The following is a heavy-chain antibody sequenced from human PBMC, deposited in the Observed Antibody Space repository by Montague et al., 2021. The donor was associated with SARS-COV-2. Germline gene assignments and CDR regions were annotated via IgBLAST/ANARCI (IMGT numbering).Heavy chain of an antibody. CDR2: TYYRSKWYN. J-gene: IGHJ6*02. V-gene: IGHV6-1*01. D-gene: IGHD5-12*01. CDR3: ARQPLGYDFVYYYYGMDV. CDR1: GDSVSSNSAA. Sequence: CAISGDSVSSNSAAWNWIRQSPSRGLEWLGRTYYRSKWYNDYAVPVKSRITINPDTSKNQFSLQLNSVSPEDTAVYYCARQPLGYDFVYYYYGMDVWGQGTTVTVSS.